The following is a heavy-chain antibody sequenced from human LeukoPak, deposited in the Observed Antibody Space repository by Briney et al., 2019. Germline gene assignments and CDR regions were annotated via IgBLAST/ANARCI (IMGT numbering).Heavy chain of an antibody. Sequence: GGSLRLSCAASGFTFSSYAMSWVRQAPGKGLEWVSAISGSGGSTYYADSVKGRFTISRDNSKNTLYLQMNSPRAEDTAVYYCAKDPNGWELTTFDYWGQGTLVTVSS. J-gene: IGHJ4*02. CDR2: ISGSGGST. CDR3: AKDPNGWELTTFDY. CDR1: GFTFSSYA. D-gene: IGHD1-26*01. V-gene: IGHV3-23*01.